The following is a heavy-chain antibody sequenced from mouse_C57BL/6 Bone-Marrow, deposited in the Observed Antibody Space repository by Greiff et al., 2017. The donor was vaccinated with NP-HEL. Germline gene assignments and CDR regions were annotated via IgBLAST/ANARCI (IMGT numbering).Heavy chain of an antibody. J-gene: IGHJ1*03. V-gene: IGHV14-4*01. CDR2: IDPENGDT. D-gene: IGHD4-1*01. Sequence: VQLQQSGAELVRPGASVKLSCTASGFNIKDDYMHWVKQRPEQGLEWIGWIDPENGDTEYASKFQGKATITADTSSNTAYLELSSLTSEATAFYYCSTVIWDPSFDVWGTGTTVTVSS. CDR3: STVIWDPSFDV. CDR1: GFNIKDDY.